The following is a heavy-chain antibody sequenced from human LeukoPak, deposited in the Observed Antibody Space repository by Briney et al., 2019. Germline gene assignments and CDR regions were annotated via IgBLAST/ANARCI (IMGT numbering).Heavy chain of an antibody. D-gene: IGHD1-7*01. J-gene: IGHJ4*02. CDR1: GFTLSSYA. CDR2: ISGGSHSI. Sequence: GGSLRLSCAASGFTLSSYAMNWVRHARGKGLEGFSIISGGSHSIYYVDSVKGRFTISRDNSKNTLYLQMNSLRADDTAVYYCAGGWTYPGSPETFFDCWGQGTLVTVSS. CDR3: AGGWTYPGSPETFFDC. V-gene: IGHV3-23*01.